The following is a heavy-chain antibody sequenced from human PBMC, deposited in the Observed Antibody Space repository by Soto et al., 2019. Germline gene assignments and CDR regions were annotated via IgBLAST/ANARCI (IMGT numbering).Heavy chain of an antibody. D-gene: IGHD2-2*01. CDR2: INHSGST. V-gene: IGHV4-34*01. J-gene: IGHJ5*02. CDR3: GRGGHCSSTYCCSVGRFGP. Sequence: PSETLSLTCAVYGGSFSGYFWSWIRQPPGKGLEWIGEINHSGSTKYNPSLKSRVTISVDTSKNQFSLELSSVTAADTAVYYCGRGGHCSSTYCCSVGRFGPWGQGILVTVSA. CDR1: GGSFSGYF.